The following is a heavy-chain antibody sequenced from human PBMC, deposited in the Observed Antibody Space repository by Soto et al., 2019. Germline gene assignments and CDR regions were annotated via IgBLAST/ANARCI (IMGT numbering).Heavy chain of an antibody. J-gene: IGHJ4*02. CDR3: ARVSDYYDSSGYYYYFDY. CDR1: GGSISSSNW. D-gene: IGHD3-22*01. V-gene: IGHV4-4*02. CDR2: IYHSGST. Sequence: SETLSLTCAVSGGSISSSNWWSWVRQPPGKGLEWIGEIYHSGSTNYNPSLKSRVTISVDKSKNHFSLKLSSVTAADRAVFYFARVSDYYDSSGYYYYFDYWGQGTLVTVSS.